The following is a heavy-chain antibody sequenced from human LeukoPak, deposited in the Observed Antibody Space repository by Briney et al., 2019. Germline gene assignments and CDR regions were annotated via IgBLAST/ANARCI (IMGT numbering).Heavy chain of an antibody. Sequence: SVKVSCKASGYTFTSYGISWVRQAPGQGLEWMGRIIPILGIANYAQKFQGRVTTTADKSTSTAYMELSSLRSEDTAVYYCARFRGDGYNMGFDYWGQGTLVTVSS. CDR1: GYTFTSYG. V-gene: IGHV1-69*04. J-gene: IGHJ4*02. CDR2: IIPILGIA. CDR3: ARFRGDGYNMGFDY. D-gene: IGHD5-24*01.